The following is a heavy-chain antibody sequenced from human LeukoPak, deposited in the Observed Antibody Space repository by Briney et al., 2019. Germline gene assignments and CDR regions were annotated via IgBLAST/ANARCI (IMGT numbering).Heavy chain of an antibody. V-gene: IGHV4-39*01. Sequence: SKTLSLTRTVSGGAFSSRSFYWAWIRHPPGKGLDWIGTIYSSGSLDYSPSLKTRVSISAHTSKSQFYLNLISVTAADTAIYYCARSPPFCGGDCYVDYWGEGILVTVSS. CDR3: ARSPPFCGGDCYVDY. CDR2: IYSSGSL. CDR1: GGAFSSRSFY. J-gene: IGHJ4*02. D-gene: IGHD2-21*02.